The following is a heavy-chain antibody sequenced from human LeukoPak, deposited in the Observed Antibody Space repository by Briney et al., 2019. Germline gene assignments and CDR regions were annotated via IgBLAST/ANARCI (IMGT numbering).Heavy chain of an antibody. CDR2: ISAYNGNT. J-gene: IGHJ4*02. CDR3: ARAELPRYYDFWSGYPPRVDY. V-gene: IGHV1-18*01. Sequence: ASVKVSCKASGYTFTSYGISWVRQAPGQGLEWMGWISAYNGNTNYAQKLQGRVTMTTDTSTSTAYMELRSLGSDDTAVYYCARAELPRYYDFWSGYPPRVDYWGQGTLVTVSS. CDR1: GYTFTSYG. D-gene: IGHD3-3*01.